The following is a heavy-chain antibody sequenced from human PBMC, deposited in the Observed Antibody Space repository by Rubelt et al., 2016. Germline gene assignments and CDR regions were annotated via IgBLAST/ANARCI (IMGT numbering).Heavy chain of an antibody. V-gene: IGHV4-59*08. CDR3: ARVGDGNDFFYLDY. CDR1: GGSISKYY. J-gene: IGHJ4*02. D-gene: IGHD5-24*01. Sequence: QVQLQESGPGLVKPSETLSLTCTVSGGSISKYYWSWIRQPPGKGLEWLGYIFYSGSNNDNPSLKSRVTISVDPSKNQFSLKLSSVTAADTAVYYCARVGDGNDFFYLDYWGQGTLVTVSS. CDR2: IFYSGSN.